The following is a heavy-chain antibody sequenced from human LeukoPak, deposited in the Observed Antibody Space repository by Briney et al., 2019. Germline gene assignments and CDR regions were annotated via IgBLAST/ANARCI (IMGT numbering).Heavy chain of an antibody. CDR2: ISYDGSNK. D-gene: IGHD1-26*01. J-gene: IGHJ4*02. Sequence: GGSLRLSCAASGFTFSSYAMPWVRQAPGKGLEWVAVISYDGSNKYYADSVKGRFTISRDNAKNSVSLQMDSLRGDDTAVYYCARDIGGSYSAIDYWGQGTLVTVSS. V-gene: IGHV3-30*07. CDR3: ARDIGGSYSAIDY. CDR1: GFTFSSYA.